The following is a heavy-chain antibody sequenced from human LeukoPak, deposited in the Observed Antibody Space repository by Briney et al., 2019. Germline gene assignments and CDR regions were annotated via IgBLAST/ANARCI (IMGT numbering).Heavy chain of an antibody. CDR1: GFSLSTSGVG. V-gene: IGHV2-5*02. CDR2: IYWDDDK. Sequence: SGPTLVNPTQTLTLTCTFSGFSLSTSGVGVGWIRQPPGKALEWLALIYWDDDKRYSPSLKSGLTITKDTSKNQVVLTMTNMDPVDTATYYCAHRRGNGGRYFDWSPFGYWGQGTLVTVSS. CDR3: AHRRGNGGRYFDWSPFGY. D-gene: IGHD3-9*01. J-gene: IGHJ4*02.